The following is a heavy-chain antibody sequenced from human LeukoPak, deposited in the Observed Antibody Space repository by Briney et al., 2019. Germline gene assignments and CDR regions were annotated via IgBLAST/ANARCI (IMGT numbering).Heavy chain of an antibody. J-gene: IGHJ4*02. Sequence: GGSLRLSCTASGFTFSSYTMTWIRQAPGKGLEWVSSICDNNRYVYYADSLRGRFTISRDNAKTSLYLQMNSLSAEDTAVYYCATVPGDFWGQGTLVAVSS. CDR3: ATVPGDF. CDR2: ICDNNRYV. V-gene: IGHV3-21*01. CDR1: GFTFSSYT.